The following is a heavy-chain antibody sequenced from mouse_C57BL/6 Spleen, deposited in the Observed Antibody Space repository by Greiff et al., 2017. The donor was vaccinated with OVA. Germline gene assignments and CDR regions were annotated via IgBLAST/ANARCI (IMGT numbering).Heavy chain of an antibody. D-gene: IGHD4-1*01. CDR3: SRYSSSDGTDY. Sequence: EVHLVESGGGLVQPGGSLSLSCAASGFTFTDYYMSWVRQPPGKALEWLGFIRNKANGYTTEYNASVKGRFTIARDNAQSILYLQMIALRAEDTATSYCSRYSSSDGTDYWGQGTTLTVSS. V-gene: IGHV7-3*01. CDR2: IRNKANGYTT. J-gene: IGHJ2*01. CDR1: GFTFTDYY.